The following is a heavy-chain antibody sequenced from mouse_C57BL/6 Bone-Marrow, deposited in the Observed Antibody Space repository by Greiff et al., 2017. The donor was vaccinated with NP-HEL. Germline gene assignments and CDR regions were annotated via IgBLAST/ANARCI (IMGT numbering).Heavy chain of an antibody. V-gene: IGHV5-16*01. J-gene: IGHJ4*01. D-gene: IGHD2-4*01. CDR1: GFTFSDYY. CDR3: AREGGLRRRTYAMDY. CDR2: INYDGSST. Sequence: EVHLVESEGGLVQPGSSMKLSCTASGFTFSDYYMAWVRQVPEKGLEWVANINYDGSSTYYLASLKSRFIISRDNAKNILYLQMSSLKSEDTATYYCAREGGLRRRTYAMDYWGQGTSVTVS.